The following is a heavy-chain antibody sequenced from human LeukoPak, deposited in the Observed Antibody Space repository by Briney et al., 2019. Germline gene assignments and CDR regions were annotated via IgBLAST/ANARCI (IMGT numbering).Heavy chain of an antibody. D-gene: IGHD3-10*01. CDR2: ISSSGSTI. Sequence: PGGSLRLSCAASGFTFSSYEMNWVRQAPGKGLEWVPYISSSGSTIYYADSVKGRFTISRDNAKNSLYLQMNSLRAEDTAVYYCASTHGGSFDYWGQGTLVTVSS. CDR1: GFTFSSYE. CDR3: ASTHGGSFDY. V-gene: IGHV3-48*03. J-gene: IGHJ4*02.